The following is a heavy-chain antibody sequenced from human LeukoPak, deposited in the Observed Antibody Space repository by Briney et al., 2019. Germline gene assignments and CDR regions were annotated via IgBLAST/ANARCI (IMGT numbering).Heavy chain of an antibody. J-gene: IGHJ4*02. CDR1: GYTFTGYY. Sequence: ASVKVSCKASGYTFTGYYIHWVRQAPGQGLEWMGWINPNSGGTNYAQNFQGRVTMTGDMSITTAYMELTRLRSDDTAVYYCARDPQLLVRGPFDLWGQGTLVTVSS. CDR3: ARDPQLLVRGPFDL. CDR2: INPNSGGT. D-gene: IGHD6-13*01. V-gene: IGHV1-2*02.